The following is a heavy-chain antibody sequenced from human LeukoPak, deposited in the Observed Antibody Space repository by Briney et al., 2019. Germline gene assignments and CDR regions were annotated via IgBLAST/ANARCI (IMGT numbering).Heavy chain of an antibody. V-gene: IGHV3-48*01. CDR1: GFTFSSYS. D-gene: IGHD2-2*01. CDR2: ISCSSSTI. J-gene: IGHJ5*02. CDR3: ARDLGCSSTSCYAEGNWFDP. Sequence: PGGSLRLSCAASGFTFSSYSMNWVRQAPGEGLEWVSYISCSSSTIYYADSVKGRFTISRDNDKNSLYLQMNSLRAEDTAVYYCARDLGCSSTSCYAEGNWFDPWGQGTLVTVSS.